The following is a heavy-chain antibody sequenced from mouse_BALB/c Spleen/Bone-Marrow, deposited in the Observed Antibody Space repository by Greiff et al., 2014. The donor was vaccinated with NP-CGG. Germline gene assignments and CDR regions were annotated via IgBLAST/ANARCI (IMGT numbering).Heavy chain of an antibody. CDR1: GFTFSSYT. CDR2: ISNGGGST. CDR3: ARQLGLRWAMDY. V-gene: IGHV5-12-2*01. Sequence: EVKLMESGGGLVQPGGSLKLSCAASGFTFSSYTVSWVRQTPEKRLEWVAYISNGGGSTYYPDTVKGRFTISRDNAKNTLYLQMSSLKSEDTAMYYCARQLGLRWAMDYWGQGTSVTVSP. D-gene: IGHD3-1*01. J-gene: IGHJ4*01.